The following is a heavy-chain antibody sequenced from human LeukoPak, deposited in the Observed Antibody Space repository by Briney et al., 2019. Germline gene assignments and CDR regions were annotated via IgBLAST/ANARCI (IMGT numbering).Heavy chain of an antibody. CDR1: GGSVRSYY. J-gene: IGHJ4*02. V-gene: IGHV4-59*02. D-gene: IGHD4-17*01. Sequence: SSETLSLTCTVSGGSVRSYYWSWIRQPPGKGLEWMGYIYYGGSTNYNPSLKSRVSISVDTSKNQFSLKLSSGTAADTAVYYCARTGSTVTMLYPFDHWGQGTLVTVSS. CDR3: ARTGSTVTMLYPFDH. CDR2: IYYGGST.